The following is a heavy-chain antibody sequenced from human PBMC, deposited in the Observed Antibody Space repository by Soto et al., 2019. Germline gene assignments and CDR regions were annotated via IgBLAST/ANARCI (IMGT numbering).Heavy chain of an antibody. V-gene: IGHV4-34*01. Sequence: QVQLQQWGAGLLKPSETLSLTCAVYGGSFSGYLWNWIRQPPGEGLLWIGEIHHSGFTNYNPSLRSAVSLAVDTSKGQFYLKLRSLTAADTAVYYCTRGVGAYYQDAWGGGTTVTVSS. J-gene: IGHJ6*03. CDR2: IHHSGFT. D-gene: IGHD1-26*01. CDR3: TRGVGAYYQDA. CDR1: GGSFSGYL.